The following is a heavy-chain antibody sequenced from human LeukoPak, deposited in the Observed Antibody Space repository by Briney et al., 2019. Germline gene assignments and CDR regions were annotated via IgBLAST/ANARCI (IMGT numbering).Heavy chain of an antibody. CDR1: GASMSDYY. Sequence: SDTLSLTCTVSGASMSDYYWSWLRQPPGKGLEWIGYIYYTGSTNYNPSLKSRVTMSVDTSKNQISLKLSSGTAADSAVYYCVRRVRYFGQNDYWGQGSLVTVCS. D-gene: IGHD3-9*01. CDR3: VRRVRYFGQNDY. V-gene: IGHV4-59*08. CDR2: IYYTGST. J-gene: IGHJ4*02.